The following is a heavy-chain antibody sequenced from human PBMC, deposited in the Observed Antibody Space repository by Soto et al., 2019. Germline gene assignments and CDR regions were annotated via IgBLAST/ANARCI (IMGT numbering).Heavy chain of an antibody. J-gene: IGHJ4*02. CDR1: GFTFDDYA. D-gene: IGHD2-2*01. CDR3: AGCSSTRCSIMASYDY. CDR2: INWNGRST. V-gene: IGHV3-20*04. Sequence: EVQLVESGGGVVRPGGSLRLSCAASGFTFDDYAMSWVRQAPGKGLEWVAGINWNGRSTTYADSLKGRFTISRDNAKNPLHLQINSLRAEETTLDFCAGCSSTRCSIMASYDYWGQGNLVTVS.